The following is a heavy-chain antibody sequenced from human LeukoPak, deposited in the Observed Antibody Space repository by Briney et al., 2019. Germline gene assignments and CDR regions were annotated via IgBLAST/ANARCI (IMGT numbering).Heavy chain of an antibody. V-gene: IGHV3-30*02. CDR2: IRYDGSNK. Sequence: PGGSLRLSCAASGFTFSSYGMHWVRQAPGKGLEWVAFIRYDGSNKYSADSVKGRFTISRDNSKNTLYLQMDSLRAEDTAVYYCAKGYYDILTDYFHNWFNPWGQGTLVIVSS. CDR1: GFTFSSYG. J-gene: IGHJ5*02. CDR3: AKGYYDILTDYFHNWFNP. D-gene: IGHD3-9*01.